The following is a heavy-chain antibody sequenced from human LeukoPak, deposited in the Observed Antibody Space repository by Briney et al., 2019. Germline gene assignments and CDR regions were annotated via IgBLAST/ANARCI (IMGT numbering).Heavy chain of an antibody. CDR3: AKQLGYCSDGSCYFPY. V-gene: IGHV3-23*01. CDR2: ISNNGGYT. CDR1: GFTVSNNF. Sequence: GGSLRLSCAASGFTVSNNFMSWVRQAPGKGLEWVSAISNNGGYTYYADSVQGRFTISRDNSKSTLCLQMNSLRAEDTAVYYCAKQLGYCSDGSCYFPYWGQGTPVTVSS. J-gene: IGHJ4*02. D-gene: IGHD2-15*01.